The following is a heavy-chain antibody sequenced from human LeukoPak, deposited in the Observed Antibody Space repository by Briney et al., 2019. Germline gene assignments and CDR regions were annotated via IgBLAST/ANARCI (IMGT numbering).Heavy chain of an antibody. CDR2: ISYDGSNK. Sequence: GGSLRLSCAASGFTFSSYGMHWVRQAPGKGLEWVAVISYDGSNKYYADSVKGRFTISRDNSKNTLFLQMNSLRVEDTAVYYCARDHLGPTGEFDYWGQGTLVTVSS. D-gene: IGHD7-27*01. CDR1: GFTFSSYG. CDR3: ARDHLGPTGEFDY. V-gene: IGHV3-30*03. J-gene: IGHJ4*02.